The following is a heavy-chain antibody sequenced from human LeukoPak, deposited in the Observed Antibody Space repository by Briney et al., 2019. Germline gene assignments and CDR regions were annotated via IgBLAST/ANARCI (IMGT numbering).Heavy chain of an antibody. CDR3: ARATEGFDY. V-gene: IGHV3-13*04. J-gene: IGHJ4*02. CDR1: GFTFSSYD. CDR2: IGTAGDT. Sequence: PGGSLRLSCAASGFTFSSYDMHWVRQTTGKGLERVSGIGTAGDTYYPASVKGRFTISRENAKNSLYLQMNSLRAGDTAVYYCARATEGFDYWGQGTLVTVSS.